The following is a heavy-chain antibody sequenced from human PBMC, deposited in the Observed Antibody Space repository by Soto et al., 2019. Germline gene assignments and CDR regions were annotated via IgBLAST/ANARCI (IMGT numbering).Heavy chain of an antibody. V-gene: IGHV4-30-4*01. Sequence: PSETLSLTCTVSGGSISSGDYYWSWIRQPPGEGLEWIGYIYYSGSTYYNPSLKSRVTISVDTSKNQFSLKLSSVTAADTAVYYCARDMGYYGSGSRHAFDYWGQGTLVTVSS. J-gene: IGHJ4*02. CDR3: ARDMGYYGSGSRHAFDY. D-gene: IGHD3-10*01. CDR1: GGSISSGDYY. CDR2: IYYSGST.